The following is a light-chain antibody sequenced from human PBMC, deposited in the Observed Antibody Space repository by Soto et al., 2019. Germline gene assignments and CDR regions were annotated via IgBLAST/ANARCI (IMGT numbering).Light chain of an antibody. J-gene: IGLJ1*01. CDR3: GTWDSSLSAGV. CDR2: DNN. CDR1: ISNIGNNY. Sequence: QYALPQPSSVSAAPGQKVTISCSGSISNIGNNYVSWYQQLPGTAPKLLIYDNNKRPSGIPDRFSGSKSVTSATLGITGLQTGDEADYYCGTWDSSLSAGVFGTGTKGNVL. V-gene: IGLV1-51*01.